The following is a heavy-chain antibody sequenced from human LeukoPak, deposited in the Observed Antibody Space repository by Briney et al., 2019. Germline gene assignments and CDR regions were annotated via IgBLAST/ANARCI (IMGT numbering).Heavy chain of an antibody. CDR2: ISYDGSNK. Sequence: GGSLRLSCAASGFTFSGYGMHWVRQAPGKGLEWVTLISYDGSNKYYVDSMKGRFTISRDNSKNTLYLQMNSLRAEDTAVYYCAKDRIAASGLSYYFDYWGQGTLVTVPS. D-gene: IGHD6-13*01. CDR1: GFTFSGYG. J-gene: IGHJ4*02. V-gene: IGHV3-30*18. CDR3: AKDRIAASGLSYYFDY.